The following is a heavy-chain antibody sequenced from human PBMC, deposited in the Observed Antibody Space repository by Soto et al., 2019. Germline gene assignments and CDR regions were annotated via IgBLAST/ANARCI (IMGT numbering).Heavy chain of an antibody. CDR3: ARDYYYDSSGYYAGFDY. D-gene: IGHD3-22*01. Sequence: GGSLRLSCAASGFTFSIYSMNWVRQATGKELEWVSSISSSSSYIYYADSVKGRFTISRDNAKKSLYLQMNSLRAEDTAVYYCARDYYYDSSGYYAGFDYWGQGTMVTV. J-gene: IGHJ4*03. CDR1: GFTFSIYS. V-gene: IGHV3-21*01. CDR2: ISSSSSYI.